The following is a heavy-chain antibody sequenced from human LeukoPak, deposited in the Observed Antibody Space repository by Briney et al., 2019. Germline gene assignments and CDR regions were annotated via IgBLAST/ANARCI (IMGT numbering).Heavy chain of an antibody. CDR2: IYWDDEK. Sequence: SGPTLVKPTQTLTLTCNFSGFSLSTPGVTVGWIRQFPGRTLEWLSLIYWDDEKRYNPSVKSRVSIARGASEKQVVLTMTNVDPVDTATYYCTHFLQFYSFDYWGQGALVTVSS. D-gene: IGHD3-3*01. V-gene: IGHV2-5*02. CDR3: THFLQFYSFDY. CDR1: GFSLSTPGVT. J-gene: IGHJ4*02.